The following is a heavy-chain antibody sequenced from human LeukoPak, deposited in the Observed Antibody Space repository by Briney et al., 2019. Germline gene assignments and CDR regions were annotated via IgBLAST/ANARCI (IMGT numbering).Heavy chain of an antibody. V-gene: IGHV3-11*01. CDR1: GFTFSDYY. Sequence: GRSLRLSCAASGFTFSDYYMSWIRQAPGKGLEWVSYISSSGSTIYYADSVKGRFTISRDNAKNSLYLQMNSLRAEDTAVYYCASGYDFWSGYYTGVDRWGQGTLVTVSS. CDR3: ASGYDFWSGYYTGVDR. D-gene: IGHD3-3*01. J-gene: IGHJ4*02. CDR2: ISSSGSTI.